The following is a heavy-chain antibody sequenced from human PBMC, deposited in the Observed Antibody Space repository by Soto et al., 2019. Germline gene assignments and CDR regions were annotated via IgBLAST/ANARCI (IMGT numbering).Heavy chain of an antibody. CDR2: IHADNGNA. D-gene: IGHD1-1*01. CDR3: ARELDYWYFDL. J-gene: IGHJ2*01. Sequence: QVQIVQSGAEVKKPGASVKLSCKGSGYTFSYYNVHWVRQAPGQRLEWMGGIHADNGNAKYSQKFQGRVTITRDPSGNTAYMELSNLRSEDTAVYYCARELDYWYFDLWGRGTLVTVSS. V-gene: IGHV1-3*01. CDR1: GYTFSYYN.